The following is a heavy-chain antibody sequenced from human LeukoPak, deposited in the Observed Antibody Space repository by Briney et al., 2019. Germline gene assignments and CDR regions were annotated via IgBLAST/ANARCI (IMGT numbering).Heavy chain of an antibody. CDR3: ARHYYDSIGYLYYFDY. V-gene: IGHV3-53*01. D-gene: IGHD3-22*01. CDR1: GFTVSSNY. J-gene: IGHJ4*02. Sequence: GGSLRLSCAASGFTVSSNYMSWVRQAPGKRLEWVSVIYRGGGIYYADSVKARFTSSRDSSKNTLYLQMSSLRADVTAVYYRARHYYDSIGYLYYFDYWGQGTLVTVSS. CDR2: IYRGGGI.